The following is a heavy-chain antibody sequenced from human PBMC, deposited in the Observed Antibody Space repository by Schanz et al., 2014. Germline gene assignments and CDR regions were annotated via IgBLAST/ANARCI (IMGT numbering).Heavy chain of an antibody. CDR3: ARVWKDQYIVVRSGWSDGMDV. CDR2: VCYDGSKK. Sequence: LVESGGGVVQPGRSLRLSCAASGFTFSSYGMHWVRQVPGKGLEWVAVVCYDGSKKYYADSVKGRFTTSRDNSKNTMYMQMNSLRAEDPAVYYCARVWKDQYIVVRSGWSDGMDVWGQGTAVTVSS. D-gene: IGHD3-22*01. J-gene: IGHJ6*02. CDR1: GFTFSSYG. V-gene: IGHV3-33*01.